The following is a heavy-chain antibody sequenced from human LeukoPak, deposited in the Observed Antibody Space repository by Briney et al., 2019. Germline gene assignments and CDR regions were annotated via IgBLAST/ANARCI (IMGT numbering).Heavy chain of an antibody. CDR1: GFTFSSYE. D-gene: IGHD2-15*01. CDR2: ISSSGSTI. J-gene: IGHJ6*04. V-gene: IGHV3-48*03. CDR3: ARCSGGSCYSNYYYGMDV. Sequence: GGSLRLSCAASGFTFSSYEMNWVRQAPGKGLEWVSYISSSGSTIYYADSVKGRFTISRDNAKNSLYLQMNSLRAEDTAVYYCARCSGGSCYSNYYYGMDVWGKGATVTVSS.